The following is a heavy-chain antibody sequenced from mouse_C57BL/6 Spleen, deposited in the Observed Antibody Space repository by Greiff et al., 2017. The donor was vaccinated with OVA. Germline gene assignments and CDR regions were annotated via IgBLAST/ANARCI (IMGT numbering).Heavy chain of an antibody. CDR1: GFNFNTYA. J-gene: IGHJ3*01. Sequence: EVKLVESGGGLVQPKGSLKLSCAASGFNFNTYAMHWVRQAPGKGLEWVARIRSKSSNYATYYAESVKDRFTISRDDSQSMLYLQKNNLRTDDTPIFFCVRDGWFACWGPGTLVTVSA. CDR3: VRDGWFAC. V-gene: IGHV10-3*01. CDR2: IRSKSSNYAT.